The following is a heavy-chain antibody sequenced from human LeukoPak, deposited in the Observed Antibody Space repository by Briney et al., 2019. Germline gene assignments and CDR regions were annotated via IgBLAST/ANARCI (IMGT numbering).Heavy chain of an antibody. CDR2: INTNTGNP. Sequence: GASVKVSCKASGYTFSAYSLNWVRQAPGQGLEWMEWINTNTGNPSYARDFTGRFVFSLDTSVNSAFLQINNLKAEDTAFYYCTLGSYWGQGTLVTVSS. D-gene: IGHD3-10*01. V-gene: IGHV7-4-1*02. CDR1: GYTFSAYS. J-gene: IGHJ4*02. CDR3: TLGSY.